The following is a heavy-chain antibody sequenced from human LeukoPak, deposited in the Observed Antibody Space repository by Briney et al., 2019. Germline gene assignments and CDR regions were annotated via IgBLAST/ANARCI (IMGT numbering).Heavy chain of an antibody. CDR3: ARGRYSSGWYIQYYFDY. CDR2: INHSGST. J-gene: IGHJ4*02. D-gene: IGHD6-19*01. V-gene: IGHV4-34*01. Sequence: SETLPLTCAVYGGSFSGYYWSWIRQPPGKGLEWIGEINHSGSTNYNPSLKSRVTISVDTSKNQFSLKLSSVTAADTAVYYCARGRYSSGWYIQYYFDYWGQGTLVTVSS. CDR1: GGSFSGYY.